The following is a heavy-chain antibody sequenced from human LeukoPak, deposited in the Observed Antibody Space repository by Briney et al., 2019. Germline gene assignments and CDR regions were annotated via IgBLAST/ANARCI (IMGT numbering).Heavy chain of an antibody. CDR3: ARDSRGYYDSSGYFDH. J-gene: IGHJ4*02. Sequence: PSETLSLTCTVSGDSVSSDSYYWSWIRQPPGKGLEWIGYIYYSGTTKQNPSLKSRVILSVDTSKNQLYLKLNSVTAADTAVYYCARDSRGYYDSSGYFDHWGQGTLVTVSS. D-gene: IGHD3-22*01. V-gene: IGHV4-61*01. CDR1: GDSVSSDSYY. CDR2: IYYSGTT.